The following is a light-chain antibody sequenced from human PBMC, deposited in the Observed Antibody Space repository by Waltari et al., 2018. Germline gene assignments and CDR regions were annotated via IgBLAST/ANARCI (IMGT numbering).Light chain of an antibody. CDR3: MQALQTPRT. CDR1: QSLLHSNGYNY. Sequence: DIVMTQSPLSLPVTPGEPASISCRSSQSLLHSNGYNYLDWYLQKPGQSPQLLIYLGSNRASGVPDRFSGSGSCTDCTLKISRVEAEDVGVYYCMQALQTPRTFGQGTKVEIK. CDR2: LGS. V-gene: IGKV2-28*01. J-gene: IGKJ1*01.